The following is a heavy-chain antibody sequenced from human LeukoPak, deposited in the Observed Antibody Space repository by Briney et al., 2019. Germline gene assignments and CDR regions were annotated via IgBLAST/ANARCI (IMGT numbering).Heavy chain of an antibody. CDR2: IIPIFGTA. CDR3: ASVITEDSSGYDDY. J-gene: IGHJ4*02. D-gene: IGHD3-22*01. Sequence: ASVKVSCKASGGTFSSYAISWVRQAPGQGLEWMGGIIPIFGTANYAQKFQGRVTITADESTSTAYMELSSLRSEDTAVYYCASVITEDSSGYDDYWGQGTLVTVSS. CDR1: GGTFSSYA. V-gene: IGHV1-69*13.